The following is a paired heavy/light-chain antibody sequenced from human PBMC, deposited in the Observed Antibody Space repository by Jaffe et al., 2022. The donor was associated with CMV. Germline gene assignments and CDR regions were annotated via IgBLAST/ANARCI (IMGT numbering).Heavy chain of an antibody. Sequence: QVQLVQSGAEVKKPGASVRVSCKTSGYTFTDYYMHWVRQVPGQGLECMGLIDPSSGDTTYTPKFQGRITITRDTSTTTIYMDLRSLTSDDTAVYYCARVGHSGSYRYWGQGTPVSVSS. J-gene: IGHJ4*02. V-gene: IGHV1-46*01. CDR1: GYTFTDYY. CDR2: IDPSSGDT. CDR3: ARVGHSGSYRY. D-gene: IGHD3-10*01.
Light chain of an antibody. CDR2: KTS. CDR1: QIINIW. V-gene: IGKV1-5*03. Sequence: DIQMTQSPSTLSASLGDRVTVTCRTSQIINIWLAWYQQKPGKAPKLLIYKTSNLESGVPSRFSGSGSGTEFTLTISSLQPDDVATYYCQQYSYSPWTFGQGTKVEIK. CDR3: QQYSYSPWT. J-gene: IGKJ1*01.